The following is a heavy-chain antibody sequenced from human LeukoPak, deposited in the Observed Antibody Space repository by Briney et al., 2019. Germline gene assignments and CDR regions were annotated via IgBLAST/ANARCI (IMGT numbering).Heavy chain of an antibody. D-gene: IGHD2-8*01. CDR3: AKDGGPYCTDGVCYRSIFHH. CDR2: ISESVGIT. J-gene: IGHJ4*02. Sequence: GGSLTLSCAASGFTISSNYWSWVRQAPGKGLEWVGGISESVGITYYPDSVKCRFTVSRDNSKNTLYQQKNSLRAEDTAVYYGAKDGGPYCTDGVCYRSIFHHWGQGILVTVSS. CDR1: GFTISSNY. V-gene: IGHV3-23*01.